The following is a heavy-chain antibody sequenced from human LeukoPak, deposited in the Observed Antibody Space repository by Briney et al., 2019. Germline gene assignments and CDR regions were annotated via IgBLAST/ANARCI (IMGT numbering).Heavy chain of an antibody. CDR1: GGSISSGGYS. CDR2: IYHSGST. J-gene: IGHJ5*02. V-gene: IGHV4-30-2*01. Sequence: KSSQTLSLTCAVSGGSISSGGYSWSWIRQPPGKGLEWIGYIYHSGSTYYNSSLKSRVTISVDGSKNQFSLKLSSVTAADTAVYYCARSRGLNWFDPWGQGTLVTVSS. CDR3: ARSRGLNWFDP.